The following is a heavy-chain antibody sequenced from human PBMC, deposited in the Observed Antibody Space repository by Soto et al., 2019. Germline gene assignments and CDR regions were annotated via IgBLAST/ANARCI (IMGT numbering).Heavy chain of an antibody. J-gene: IGHJ4*02. CDR3: ARVPDY. CDR2: IHHSGSF. CDR1: GGSITSNW. V-gene: IGHV4-4*02. D-gene: IGHD2-2*01. Sequence: SDTLSLTCAVSGGSITSNWWSWVRQPPGKGLGWIGEIHHSGSFNYNPSLRSRVTISIDKSKNQLSLKLTSVTAADTAVYYCARVPDYWGQGILVTVS.